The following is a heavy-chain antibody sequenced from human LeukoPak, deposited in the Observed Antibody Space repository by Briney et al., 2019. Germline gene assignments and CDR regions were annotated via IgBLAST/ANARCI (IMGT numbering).Heavy chain of an antibody. CDR3: ARDRPGDGYFDY. Sequence: GGSLRLSCAASGFTFSTYWMSWVRQAPGKGLEWVANIKEDGSEKYYGDSVKGRFTIPRDNAKNTLYLQMNSLRVEDTAVFYCARDRPGDGYFDYWGQGTLVTVSS. J-gene: IGHJ4*02. D-gene: IGHD3-10*01. V-gene: IGHV3-7*01. CDR2: IKEDGSEK. CDR1: GFTFSTYW.